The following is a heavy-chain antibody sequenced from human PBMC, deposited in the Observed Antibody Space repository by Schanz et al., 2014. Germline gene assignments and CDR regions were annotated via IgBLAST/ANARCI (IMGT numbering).Heavy chain of an antibody. CDR3: AKVAPAATYRDS. V-gene: IGHV3-23*01. CDR2: ISGSGAST. J-gene: IGHJ4*02. D-gene: IGHD2-2*01. Sequence: EVQLLESGGGFVQPGGSLRLSCVASGVTFSSYAMSWVRQASGKGLEWVSAISGSGASTYYADSVKGRFTISRDNAKNSLFLQMNSLSAEDTAVYYCAKVAPAATYRDSWGLGTLVTVSS. CDR1: GVTFSSYA.